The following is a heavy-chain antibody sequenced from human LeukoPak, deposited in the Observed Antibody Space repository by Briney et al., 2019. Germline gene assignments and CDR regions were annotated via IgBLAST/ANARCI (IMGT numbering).Heavy chain of an antibody. Sequence: SGPTPVKPTQTLTLTCTFSGFSLSTRGLGVGWLRQPPGKALEWLALIYWDDIKRYSPSLKSRLTITKDTSNNQVVLTMTNMDPVDTATYYCAHKGSGDWYFDLWGRGTVVTVSS. J-gene: IGHJ2*01. V-gene: IGHV2-5*02. CDR1: GFSLSTRGLG. CDR2: IYWDDIK. CDR3: AHKGSGDWYFDL. D-gene: IGHD3-3*01.